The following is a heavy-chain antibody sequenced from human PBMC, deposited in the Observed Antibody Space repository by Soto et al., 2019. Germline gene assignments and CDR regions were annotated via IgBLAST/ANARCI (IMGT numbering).Heavy chain of an antibody. CDR1: GFTFSDSW. V-gene: IGHV3-7*01. CDR3: VRGGSNYAS. Sequence: EVQLVESGGGLVQPGGSLRLSCTASGFTFSDSWMTWVRQAPGKGLEWVARIKPDESEKKYADSVKGPFSISRHNAKNSMSLQMDSLRGEDTAVYYCVRGGSNYASWGQGTLVTVSS. J-gene: IGHJ5*02. CDR2: IKPDESEK. D-gene: IGHD4-4*01.